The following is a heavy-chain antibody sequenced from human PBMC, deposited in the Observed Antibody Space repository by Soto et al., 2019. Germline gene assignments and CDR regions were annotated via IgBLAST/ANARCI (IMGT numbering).Heavy chain of an antibody. D-gene: IGHD3-10*01. Sequence: PGGSLRLSCVASGFTYRDYWMAWVRQVPGRGLECVAYMNPDGSQTFYVDSVKGRFTISRDNAKNSLYLQITSLRVEDTAVYYCAREPRVLSYWGQGTLVTVSS. CDR3: AREPRVLSY. J-gene: IGHJ1*01. CDR2: MNPDGSQT. CDR1: GFTYRDYW. V-gene: IGHV3-7*01.